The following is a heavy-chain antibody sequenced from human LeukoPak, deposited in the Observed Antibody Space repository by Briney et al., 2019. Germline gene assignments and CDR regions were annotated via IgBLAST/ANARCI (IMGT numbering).Heavy chain of an antibody. D-gene: IGHD1-1*01. Sequence: GGSLRLSCSASGFVFSIYTMYWVRQAPGKGPEYVSTISGSGNGGSIYYADSVKGRFTISRDDSKSIVYLQMNGLRSEDTAVYYCVKDFGRIRGTPDSWGQGTLVTVSS. CDR3: VKDFGRIRGTPDS. CDR2: ISGSGNGGSI. V-gene: IGHV3-64D*06. J-gene: IGHJ4*02. CDR1: GFVFSIYT.